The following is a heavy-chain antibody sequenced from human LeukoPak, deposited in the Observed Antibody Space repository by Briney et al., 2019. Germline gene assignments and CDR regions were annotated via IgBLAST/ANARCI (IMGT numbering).Heavy chain of an antibody. CDR1: GGTFSSYA. CDR3: ASRGSSPEFDY. J-gene: IGHJ4*02. V-gene: IGHV1-69*05. CDR2: IIPIFGTA. D-gene: IGHD6-6*01. Sequence: AASVKVSSKASGGTFSSYAISWVRQAPGQGLEWMGGIIPIFGTANYAQKFQGRVTITTDESTSTAYMELSSLRSEDTAVYYCASRGSSPEFDYWGQGTLVTVSS.